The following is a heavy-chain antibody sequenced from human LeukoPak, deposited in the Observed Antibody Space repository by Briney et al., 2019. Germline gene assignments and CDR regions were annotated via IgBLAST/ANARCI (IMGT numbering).Heavy chain of an antibody. CDR3: ARHGTSGTNLNWFDP. CDR1: DGSISSFY. CDR2: IYYSGST. V-gene: IGHV4-59*01. Sequence: SETLSLTCTVSDGSISSFYWSWIRQPSGKGLEWIGYIYYSGSTNYNPSLKSRVTISVDTSKNQFSLKLSSVTAADTAVYYCARHGTSGTNLNWFDPWGQGTLVTVSS. J-gene: IGHJ5*02. D-gene: IGHD1-1*01.